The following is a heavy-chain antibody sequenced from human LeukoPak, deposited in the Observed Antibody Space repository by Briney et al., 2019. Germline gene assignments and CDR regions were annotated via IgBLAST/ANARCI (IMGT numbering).Heavy chain of an antibody. CDR3: AKDRFGGVIVTGMDV. CDR1: GFTFSSYA. V-gene: IGHV3-30*04. J-gene: IGHJ6*02. D-gene: IGHD3-16*02. Sequence: GGSLRLSCAASGFTFSSYAMHWVRQAPGKGLEWVAVISYDGSNKYYADSVKGRFTISRDNSKNTLYLQINSLRAEDTAVYYCAKDRFGGVIVTGMDVWGQGTTVTVSS. CDR2: ISYDGSNK.